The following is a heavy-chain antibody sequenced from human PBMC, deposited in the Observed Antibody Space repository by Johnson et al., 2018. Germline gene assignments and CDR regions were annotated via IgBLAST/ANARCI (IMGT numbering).Heavy chain of an antibody. CDR3: VRDLSTTTGGYFQH. CDR2: LSRSNSYG. CDR1: GFTFSSSS. J-gene: IGHJ1*01. Sequence: VQLVQSGGGLVKXGGSLRLSCVAAGFTFSSSSMTWVRQAPGKGLEWVSSLSRSNSYGYYADSVKGRFTISRDNAKNSLDLQMNSQRAEETAVYYCVRDLSTTTGGYFQHWGQGTLVTVSS. V-gene: IGHV3-21*01. D-gene: IGHD1-14*01.